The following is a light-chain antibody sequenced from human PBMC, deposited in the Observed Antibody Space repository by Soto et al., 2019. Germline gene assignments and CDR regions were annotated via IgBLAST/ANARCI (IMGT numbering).Light chain of an antibody. Sequence: DIQMTQSPTSVSASVGDRVTITCRASQDIGNWLAWNQQKPGKAPKLLIFGASSLQSGVPSRFSGNRSGTDFTLTVSGLQPEDSATYFCQQANSVPPTFGQGTKVDIK. CDR3: QQANSVPPT. CDR1: QDIGNW. CDR2: GAS. J-gene: IGKJ1*01. V-gene: IGKV1-12*01.